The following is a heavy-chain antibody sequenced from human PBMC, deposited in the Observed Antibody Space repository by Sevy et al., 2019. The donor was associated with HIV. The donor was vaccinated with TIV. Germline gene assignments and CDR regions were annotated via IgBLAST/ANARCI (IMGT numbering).Heavy chain of an antibody. CDR1: GFTLNDYY. CDR2: IPDTGSYT. J-gene: IGHJ5*02. CDR3: ARSYSTNNWFDP. Sequence: GSLRLSCAVSGFTLNDYYMSWIRQAPGKGLEWVAYIPDTGSYTSYADSVKGRFTISRDNARKSLVLEMNNLRAEDTAMYYCARSYSTNNWFDPWGQGTLVTVSS. V-gene: IGHV3-11*06. D-gene: IGHD4-4*01.